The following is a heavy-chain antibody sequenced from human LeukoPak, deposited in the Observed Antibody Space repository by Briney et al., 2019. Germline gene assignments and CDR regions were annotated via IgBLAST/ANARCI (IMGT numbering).Heavy chain of an antibody. D-gene: IGHD3-22*01. CDR1: GFTFSSYW. J-gene: IGHJ4*02. CDR3: ARAQVYYDSSGYYYVY. CDR2: INSDGSST. Sequence: GGPLRLSCAASGFTFSSYWMHWVRQAPGKGLVWVSRINSDGSSTSYADSVKGRFTISRDNAKNTLYLQMNSLRAEDTAVYYCARAQVYYDSSGYYYVYWGQGTLVTVSS. V-gene: IGHV3-74*01.